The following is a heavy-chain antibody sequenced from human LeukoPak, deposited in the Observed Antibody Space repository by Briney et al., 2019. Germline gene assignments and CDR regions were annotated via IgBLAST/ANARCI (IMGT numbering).Heavy chain of an antibody. CDR1: SYTFTSYG. Sequence: SVKVSCKASSYTFTSYGISWVRQAPGQGLEWMGRIIPILGIANYAQKFQGRVTITADKSTSTAYMELSNLRSEDTAVYYCARECSGGSCYACYWGQGTLVTVSS. J-gene: IGHJ4*02. D-gene: IGHD2-15*01. CDR3: ARECSGGSCYACY. V-gene: IGHV1-69*04. CDR2: IIPILGIA.